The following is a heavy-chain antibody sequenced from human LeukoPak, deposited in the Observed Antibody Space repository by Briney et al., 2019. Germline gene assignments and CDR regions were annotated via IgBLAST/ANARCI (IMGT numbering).Heavy chain of an antibody. CDR2: ISSSMISI. CDR3: AKDNRRHYTSGPNPDSLH. CDR1: GFTFRRYD. V-gene: IGHV3-21*04. Sequence: PGGSLRLSCASSGFTFRRYDMNWVRQAPGKGLEWVSFISSSMISIHYADSVQGRFTISRDNARNILYLQMNSLRVEDTAFYYCAKDNRRHYTSGPNPDSLHWGQGALVTVSS. J-gene: IGHJ4*02. D-gene: IGHD6-19*01.